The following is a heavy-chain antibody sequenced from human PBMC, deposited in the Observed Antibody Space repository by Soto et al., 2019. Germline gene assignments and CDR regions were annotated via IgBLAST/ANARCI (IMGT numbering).Heavy chain of an antibody. CDR2: ISGSGGST. V-gene: IGHV3-23*01. J-gene: IGHJ6*02. CDR1: GFTFSSYA. Sequence: EVQLLESGGGLVQPGGSLRPSCAASGFTFSSYAMSWVRQAPGKGLEWVSAISGSGGSTYYADSVKGRFTISRDNSKNTLYLHMNSLRAEDTAVYYCANRGRGGSYYYGIDVWGQGTTVTVSS. D-gene: IGHD1-26*01. CDR3: ANRGRGGSYYYGIDV.